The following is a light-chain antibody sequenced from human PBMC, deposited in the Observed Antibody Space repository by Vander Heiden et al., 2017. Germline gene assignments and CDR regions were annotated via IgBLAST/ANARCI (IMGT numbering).Light chain of an antibody. Sequence: SCELTQPPSPSVSPGQTDRITGTGDALPQQYAYWYQRKPGQAPVLVIYKDRKRTSGIPGRFSGSSSGTTGTLTISGVKAEDEADYYCQAADSSGTDRVFGGGTKLTVL. CDR3: QAADSSGTDRV. CDR1: ALPQQY. CDR2: KDR. V-gene: IGLV3-25*03. J-gene: IGLJ2*01.